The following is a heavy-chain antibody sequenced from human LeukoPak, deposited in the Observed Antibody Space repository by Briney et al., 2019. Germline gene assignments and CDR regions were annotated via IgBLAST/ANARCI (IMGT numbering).Heavy chain of an antibody. Sequence: ASVKVSCKASGYTFTSYGISWVRQAPGQGLEWMGWISAYNGNTNYAQKLQGRVTMTTDTSTSTAYMELRSLRSDDTAVYYCARDYYDILTGYSHVFDYWGQGTLVTVSS. CDR1: GYTFTSYG. V-gene: IGHV1-18*01. CDR3: ARDYYDILTGYSHVFDY. D-gene: IGHD3-9*01. CDR2: ISAYNGNT. J-gene: IGHJ4*02.